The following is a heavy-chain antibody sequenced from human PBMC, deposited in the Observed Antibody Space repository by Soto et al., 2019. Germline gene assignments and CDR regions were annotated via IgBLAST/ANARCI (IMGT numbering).Heavy chain of an antibody. CDR2: IYHSGST. Sequence: SETLSLTCAVSGYSISSGYYWGWIRQPPGKGLEWIGSIYHSGSTYYNPSLKSRVTISVDTSKNQFSLKLSSVTAADTAVYYCASSSGGYLDFDYWGQGSLVTVSS. CDR3: ASSSGGYLDFDY. J-gene: IGHJ4*02. V-gene: IGHV4-38-2*01. CDR1: GYSISSGYY. D-gene: IGHD3-10*01.